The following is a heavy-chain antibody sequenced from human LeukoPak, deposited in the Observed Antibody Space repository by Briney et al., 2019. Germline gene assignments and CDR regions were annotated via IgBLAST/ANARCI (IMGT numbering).Heavy chain of an antibody. CDR3: ARPRTDY. J-gene: IGHJ4*02. CDR1: GFTFSSYA. Sequence: PGGSLRLSCAASGFTFSSYAMHWVRQAPGKGLERVAVISYDGSNKYYADSVKGRFTISRDNSKNTLYLQMNSLRAEDTAVYYCARPRTDYWGQGTLVTVSS. D-gene: IGHD6-6*01. CDR2: ISYDGSNK. V-gene: IGHV3-30*04.